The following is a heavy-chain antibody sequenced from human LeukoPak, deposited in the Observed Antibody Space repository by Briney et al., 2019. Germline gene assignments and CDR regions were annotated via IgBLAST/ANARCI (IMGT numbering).Heavy chain of an antibody. CDR2: IHSGGSTT. D-gene: IGHD3-16*01. CDR3: VRDNYYGQEWYYF. V-gene: IGHV3-74*01. CDR1: GITFSKYW. J-gene: IGHJ4*02. Sequence: PGGSLRLSCAVSGITFSKYWMHWVRQVPGKGLVWVSRIHSGGSTTDYADSVKGRFTITRDSAKNTLYLEMNSLRGEDTAVYYCVRDNYYGQEWYYFWGQGTLVTVSS.